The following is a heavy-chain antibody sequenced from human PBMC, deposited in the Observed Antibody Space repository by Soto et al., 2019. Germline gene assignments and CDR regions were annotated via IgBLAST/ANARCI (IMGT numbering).Heavy chain of an antibody. CDR3: ARDSGWPILIFDN. D-gene: IGHD3-10*01. CDR2: SSYDGRET. J-gene: IGHJ4*02. V-gene: IGHV3-30*03. CDR1: DFDFSSYG. Sequence: GGSLRLSCAASDFDFSSYGIHWVRQAPGKGLEWVAASSYDGRETFYADSAKGRFTVSKEMSKNTAFLQMNALRHEDTAVYFCARDSGWPILIFDNWGQGTPVTVSS.